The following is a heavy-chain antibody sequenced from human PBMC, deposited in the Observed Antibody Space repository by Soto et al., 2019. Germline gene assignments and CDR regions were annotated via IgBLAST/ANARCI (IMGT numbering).Heavy chain of an antibody. J-gene: IGHJ1*01. CDR3: ARSLPYYDSNGYREYFQH. Sequence: PSETLSLTCTVSGGSISSGGYYWSWIRQHPGKGLEWIGYIYYSGSTYYNPSLKSRVTISVDTSKNQFSLKLSSVTAADTAVYFCARSLPYYDSNGYREYFQHWGQGTLVTVSS. CDR2: IYYSGST. D-gene: IGHD3-22*01. V-gene: IGHV4-31*03. CDR1: GGSISSGGYY.